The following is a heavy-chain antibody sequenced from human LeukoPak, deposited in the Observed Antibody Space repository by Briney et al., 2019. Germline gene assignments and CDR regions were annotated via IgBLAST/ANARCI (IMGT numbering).Heavy chain of an antibody. CDR3: ARAEVTTGVDY. V-gene: IGHV4-34*01. D-gene: IGHD4-17*01. Sequence: PSETLSLTCAVYGGSFSGYYWSWIRQPPGKGLEWIGEINHSGSTNYNPSLKSRVTISVDTSKNQSSLKLSSVTAADTAVYYCARAEVTTGVDYWGQGTLVTVSS. J-gene: IGHJ4*02. CDR1: GGSFSGYY. CDR2: INHSGST.